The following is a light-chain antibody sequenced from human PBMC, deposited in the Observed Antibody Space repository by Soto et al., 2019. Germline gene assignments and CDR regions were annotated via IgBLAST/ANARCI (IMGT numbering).Light chain of an antibody. V-gene: IGKV1-5*03. J-gene: IGKJ1*01. CDR1: QSISSW. Sequence: DIQMTQSPSTLSASVGDRVTITFRASQSISSWLAWYQQKPGKAPKLLIYKASSLESGVPSRFSGSGSGTEFTLTISSLQPDDFATYYCQQYNSYSPQTFGQVTKVDIK. CDR2: KAS. CDR3: QQYNSYSPQT.